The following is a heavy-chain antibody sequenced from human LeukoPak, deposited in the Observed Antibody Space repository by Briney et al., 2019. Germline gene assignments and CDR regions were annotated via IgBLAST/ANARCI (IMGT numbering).Heavy chain of an antibody. J-gene: IGHJ4*02. D-gene: IGHD6-6*01. Sequence: GGSLRLSCAASGFTFSSYAMHWVRQAPGKGLEWVAVISYDGSNKYYADSVKGRFTISRDNSKNTLYLQMNSLRAEDTAAYYCARGTSSSSGARGRYFDYWGQGTLVTVSS. CDR3: ARGTSSSSGARGRYFDY. CDR2: ISYDGSNK. V-gene: IGHV3-30-3*01. CDR1: GFTFSSYA.